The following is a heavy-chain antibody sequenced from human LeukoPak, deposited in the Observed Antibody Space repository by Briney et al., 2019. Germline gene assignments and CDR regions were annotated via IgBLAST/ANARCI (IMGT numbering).Heavy chain of an antibody. CDR3: ASGGLGVGPYNWFDP. Sequence: GGSLRLSCAASGFTFSSYSMNWVRQAPGKGLEWVSSISSSSSYIYYADSVKGRFTISRDNAKNSLYLQMNSLRAEDTAVYYCASGGLGVGPYNWFDPWGQGTLVTVSS. CDR1: GFTFSSYS. V-gene: IGHV3-21*01. J-gene: IGHJ5*02. CDR2: ISSSSSYI. D-gene: IGHD6-25*01.